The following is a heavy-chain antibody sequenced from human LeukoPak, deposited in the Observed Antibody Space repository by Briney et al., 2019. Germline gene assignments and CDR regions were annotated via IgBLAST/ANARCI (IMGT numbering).Heavy chain of an antibody. CDR3: ARERRLLLDY. D-gene: IGHD5-24*01. J-gene: IGHJ4*02. V-gene: IGHV3-23*01. Sequence: PGGSLRLSCAASGFTFSSYAMSWVRQAPGKGLEWVSAISGNAGSTYYADSVKGRFTISRDNSKNTLYLQMNSLRAEDTAVYYCARERRLLLDYWGQVTLVTVSS. CDR2: ISGNAGST. CDR1: GFTFSSYA.